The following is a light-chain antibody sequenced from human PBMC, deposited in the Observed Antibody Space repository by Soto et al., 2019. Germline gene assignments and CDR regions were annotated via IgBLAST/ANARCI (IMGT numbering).Light chain of an antibody. CDR3: QQYKNWPPLT. CDR2: AAS. V-gene: IGKV3-15*01. J-gene: IGKJ4*01. CDR1: QSVGSA. Sequence: EIVMTQSPATLSVSPGETATLSCRASQSVGSAVAWYQHKPGQASRLLLVAASIRATGVPGRFTGGGSGTEFTLTISSRQSEDFAVYYCQQYKNWPPLTFGGGTTVEIK.